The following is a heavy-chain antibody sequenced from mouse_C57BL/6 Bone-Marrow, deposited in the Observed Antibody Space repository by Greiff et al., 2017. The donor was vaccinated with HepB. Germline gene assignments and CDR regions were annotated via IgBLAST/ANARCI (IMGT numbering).Heavy chain of an antibody. CDR3: ASERGGSSYWYFDV. CDR1: GYTFTDYN. J-gene: IGHJ1*03. D-gene: IGHD1-1*01. Sequence: EVQLQQSGPELVKPGASVKMSCKASGYTFTDYNMHWVKQSHGKSLEWIGYINPNNGGTSYNQKFKGKATLTVNKSSSTAYMELRSLTSEDSAVYYCASERGGSSYWYFDVWGTGTTVTVSS. V-gene: IGHV1-22*01. CDR2: INPNNGGT.